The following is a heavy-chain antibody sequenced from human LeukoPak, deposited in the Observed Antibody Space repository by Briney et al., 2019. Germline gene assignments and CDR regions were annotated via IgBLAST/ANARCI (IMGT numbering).Heavy chain of an antibody. CDR1: GYTFTSYG. CDR3: ARLRGLWPESEDDY. V-gene: IGHV1-18*01. CDR2: ISAYNGNT. Sequence: GASVKVSCKASGYTFTSYGISWVRQAPGQGLEWMGWISAYNGNTNYAQKLQGRVTITADKSTSTAYMELSSLRSEDTAVYYCARLRGLWPESEDDYWGQGTLVTVSS. D-gene: IGHD2-15*01. J-gene: IGHJ4*02.